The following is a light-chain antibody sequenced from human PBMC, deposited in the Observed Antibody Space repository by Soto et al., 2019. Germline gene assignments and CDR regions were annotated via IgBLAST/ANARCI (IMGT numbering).Light chain of an antibody. CDR2: EVN. J-gene: IGLJ3*02. CDR3: CSYAGNGAWV. V-gene: IGLV2-8*01. Sequence: QSALTQPPSASGSPGQSVTISCTGTSSDVGIFNYVSWYQQHPDQAPKLLIFEVNKRPSGVPDRFSASKSGNTASLTVSGLQAEDEADYYCCSYAGNGAWVFGGGTQLTVL. CDR1: SSDVGIFNY.